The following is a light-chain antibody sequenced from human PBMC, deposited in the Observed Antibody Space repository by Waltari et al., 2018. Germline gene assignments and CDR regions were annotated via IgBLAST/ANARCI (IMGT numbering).Light chain of an antibody. Sequence: QSALTQPRSVSGSPGQSVTISCTGTSGNVGGYDYVSWYQQHPGKAPTLLIYDVTKRPPGVPGGCSGSKSGNTAFLTISGLQAEDEADYHCYSYAGGYTFVFGPGTKLAVL. V-gene: IGLV2-11*01. CDR2: DVT. J-gene: IGLJ2*01. CDR3: YSYAGGYTFV. CDR1: SGNVGGYDY.